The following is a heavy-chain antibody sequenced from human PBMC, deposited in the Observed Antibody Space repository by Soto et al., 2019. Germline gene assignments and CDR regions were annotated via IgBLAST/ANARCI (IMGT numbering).Heavy chain of an antibody. CDR1: GGSISSYY. V-gene: IGHV4-59*08. D-gene: IGHD6-19*01. Sequence: SETLSLTCTVSGGSISSYYWSWIRQPPGKGLEWIGYIYYSGSTNYNPSLKSRVTISVDTSKNQFSLKLSSVTAADTAVYYCVRKIAVAGNAFDTWGQGTMVTVSS. CDR2: IYYSGST. CDR3: VRKIAVAGNAFDT. J-gene: IGHJ3*02.